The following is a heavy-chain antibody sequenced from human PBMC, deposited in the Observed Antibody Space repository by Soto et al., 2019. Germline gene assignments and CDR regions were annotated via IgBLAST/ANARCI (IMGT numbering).Heavy chain of an antibody. J-gene: IGHJ5*02. CDR2: MNPNSGNT. D-gene: IGHD1-26*01. V-gene: IGHV1-8*01. CDR3: ARDQGGSYDSWFDP. Sequence: ASVKVSCKASGYTFTSYDINWVRQATGQGLEWMGWMNPNSGNTGYAQKFQGRVTMTRNTSISTAYMELSSLRSEDTAIYHCARDQGGSYDSWFDPWGQGTLVTVSS. CDR1: GYTFTSYD.